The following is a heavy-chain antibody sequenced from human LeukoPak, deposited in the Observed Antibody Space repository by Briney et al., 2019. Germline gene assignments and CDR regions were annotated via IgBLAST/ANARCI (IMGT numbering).Heavy chain of an antibody. D-gene: IGHD6-13*01. Sequence: PSETLSLTCTVSGGSISSGGYYWSWIRQHPGKGLEWIGYIYYSGSTYYNPSLKSRVTISVDTSKNQFSLKLSSVTSADTAVYYCASSQQLAFDYWGQGTLVTVSS. CDR2: IYYSGST. CDR3: ASSQQLAFDY. J-gene: IGHJ4*02. CDR1: GGSISSGGYY. V-gene: IGHV4-31*03.